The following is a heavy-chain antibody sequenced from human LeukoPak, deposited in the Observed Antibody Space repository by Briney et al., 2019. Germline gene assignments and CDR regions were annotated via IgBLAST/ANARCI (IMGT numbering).Heavy chain of an antibody. V-gene: IGHV4-61*05. J-gene: IGHJ4*02. CDR1: GGSISSSSYY. CDR3: ARWGMDYSSGWSFDY. CDR2: IYYSGST. Sequence: SETLSLTCTVSGGSISSSSYYWGWIRQPPGKGLEWIGYIYYSGSTNYNPSLKSRVTISVDTSKNQFSLKLSSVTAADTAVYYCARWGMDYSSGWSFDYWGQGTLVTVSS. D-gene: IGHD6-19*01.